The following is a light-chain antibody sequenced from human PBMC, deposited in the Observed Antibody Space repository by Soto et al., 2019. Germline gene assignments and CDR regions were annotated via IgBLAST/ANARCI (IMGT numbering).Light chain of an antibody. Sequence: EIVMTQSPPTLSVSPGERAALSCRASQSISSNLAWYQQKPGQAPRLLIYGASTRATGTPARFSGSGSGTEFTLTISSLQSEDFAVYYCQQYNNWPAITFGQGTRLEIK. CDR2: GAS. J-gene: IGKJ5*01. CDR1: QSISSN. V-gene: IGKV3D-15*01. CDR3: QQYNNWPAIT.